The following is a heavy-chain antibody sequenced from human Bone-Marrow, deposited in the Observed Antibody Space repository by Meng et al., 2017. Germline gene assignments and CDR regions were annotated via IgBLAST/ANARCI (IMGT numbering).Heavy chain of an antibody. CDR2: IWFDGSYQ. Sequence: EAGGGGVARPGRALRLASAASGFTFSNCGMHWVRQGPGKGLEWVAMIWFDGSYQHYADSVKGRFTISRDNSKNTLYLQMNSLRVEDTAVYYCARDSSMHRGNWFDPWGQGTLVTVSS. J-gene: IGHJ5*02. V-gene: IGHV3-33*01. CDR3: ARDSSMHRGNWFDP. D-gene: IGHD2/OR15-2a*01. CDR1: GFTFSNCG.